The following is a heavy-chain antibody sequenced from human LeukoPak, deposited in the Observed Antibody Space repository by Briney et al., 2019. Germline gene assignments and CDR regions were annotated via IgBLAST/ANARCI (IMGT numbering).Heavy chain of an antibody. CDR2: ISSSSSYI. J-gene: IGHJ5*02. CDR1: GFTFSSYS. V-gene: IGHV3-21*01. D-gene: IGHD6-19*01. CDR3: ARYGSSGWYNWFDP. Sequence: GGSLRLSCAASGFTFSSYSMNWVRQAPGKGLEWVSSISSSSSYIYYADSVKGRFTISRDNAKNSLYLQMNSLRAEDTAVYYCARYGSSGWYNWFDPWGQGTLVTVSS.